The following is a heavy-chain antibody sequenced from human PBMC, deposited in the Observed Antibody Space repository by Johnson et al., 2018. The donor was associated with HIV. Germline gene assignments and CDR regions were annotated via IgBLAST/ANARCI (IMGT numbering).Heavy chain of an antibody. J-gene: IGHJ3*02. V-gene: IGHV3-53*01. CDR1: GFTVSSNY. CDR2: IYSGGST. CDR3: ARFGDMATSFHGFDI. Sequence: VQLVESGGGVVQPGRSLRLSCAASGFTVSSNYMSWVRQAPGKGLEWVSVIYSGGSTYYADSVKGRFTISRDNSKNTLYLQMNSLRAEDTAVYYCARFGDMATSFHGFDIWGQGTMVTVSS. D-gene: IGHD5-24*01.